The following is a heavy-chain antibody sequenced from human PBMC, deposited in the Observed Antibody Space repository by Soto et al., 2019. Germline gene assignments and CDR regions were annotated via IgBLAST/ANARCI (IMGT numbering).Heavy chain of an antibody. J-gene: IGHJ6*02. CDR3: AREYRGGIVVVVAATHYYYGMDV. CDR1: GYTFTSYG. V-gene: IGHV1-18*04. CDR2: ISAYNGNT. Sequence: AASVKVSCKASGYTFTSYGISWVRQAPGQGLEWMGWISAYNGNTNYAQKLQGRVTMTTDTSTSTAYMELRSLRSDDTAVYYCAREYRGGIVVVVAATHYYYGMDVWGQGTTGTV. D-gene: IGHD2-15*01.